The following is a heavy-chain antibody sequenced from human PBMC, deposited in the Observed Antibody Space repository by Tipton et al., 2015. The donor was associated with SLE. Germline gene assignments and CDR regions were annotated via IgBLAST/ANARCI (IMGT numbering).Heavy chain of an antibody. CDR1: GITFDDYG. Sequence: SLRLSCAASGITFDDYGMSWVRQAPGKGLEWVSGINWNGGSTGYADSVKGRFTISRDNAKNSLYLQMNSLRAEDTAVYYCAKDRTYSSSWYPFDYWGQGTLVTVSS. D-gene: IGHD6-13*01. V-gene: IGHV3-20*04. J-gene: IGHJ4*02. CDR2: INWNGGST. CDR3: AKDRTYSSSWYPFDY.